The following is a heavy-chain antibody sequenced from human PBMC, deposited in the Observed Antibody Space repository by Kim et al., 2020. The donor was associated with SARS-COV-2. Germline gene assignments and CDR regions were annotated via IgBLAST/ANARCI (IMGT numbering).Heavy chain of an antibody. CDR3: ARNVYCHGTSCYFYYYALDV. D-gene: IGHD2-2*01. CDR1: GFSFGTHS. CDR2: IGCSTNYI. V-gene: IGHV3-21*01. Sequence: GGSLRLSCAASGFSFGTHSMNWVRQAPGKGLEWVSSIGCSTNYIYYADSVKGRFTISRDNAKNSLYLQMSTLRAEHTAVYYCARNVYCHGTSCYFYYYALDVWGQGTTVTVS. J-gene: IGHJ6*02.